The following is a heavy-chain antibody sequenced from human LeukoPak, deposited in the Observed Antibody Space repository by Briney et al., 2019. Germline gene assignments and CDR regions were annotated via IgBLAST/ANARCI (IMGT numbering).Heavy chain of an antibody. V-gene: IGHV3-74*01. CDR2: INSDGSST. CDR1: GFTFSSYW. D-gene: IGHD2-21*01. CDR3: ARDPNSGDYYFDY. Sequence: PGGSLRLSCAASGFTFSSYWMHWVRQAPGKGLVWVSRINSDGSSTSYADSVKGRFTISRDNAKNTLYLLMNSLRAEDTAVYYCARDPNSGDYYFDYWGQGTLVTVSS. J-gene: IGHJ4*02.